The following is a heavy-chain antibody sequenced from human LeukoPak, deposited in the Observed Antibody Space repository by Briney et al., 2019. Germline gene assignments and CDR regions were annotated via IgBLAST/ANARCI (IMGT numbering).Heavy chain of an antibody. Sequence: GGSLRLSCAASGFSFSNYAMSWVRQAPARGPEWVSSITGGGETFYADSVKGRFTLSRDDYRNTVYFQLNDLRVEDTAKYYCAKANWVSNVDAVWWGQGPQVTVSS. J-gene: IGHJ4*02. CDR2: ITGGGET. D-gene: IGHD3-16*01. V-gene: IGHV3-23*01. CDR3: AKANWVSNVDAVW. CDR1: GFSFSNYA.